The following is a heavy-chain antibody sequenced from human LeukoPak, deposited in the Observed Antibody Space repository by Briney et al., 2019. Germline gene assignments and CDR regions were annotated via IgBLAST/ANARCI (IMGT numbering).Heavy chain of an antibody. Sequence: PSETLSLTCAVSGGSISSSNWWSWVRQPPGKGLEWIGEIYHSGSTNYNPSLKSRVTISVDKSKNQFSLKLSSVTAADTAVYYCARMSPRYYYGSGGLPGSDYWGQGTPVTVSS. CDR3: ARMSPRYYYGSGGLPGSDY. J-gene: IGHJ4*02. CDR2: IYHSGST. V-gene: IGHV4-4*02. D-gene: IGHD3-10*01. CDR1: GGSISSSNW.